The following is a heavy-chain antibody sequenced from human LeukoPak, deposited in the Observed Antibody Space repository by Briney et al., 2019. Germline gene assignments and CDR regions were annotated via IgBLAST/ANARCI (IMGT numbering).Heavy chain of an antibody. V-gene: IGHV2-70*04. CDR3: ARNELDYFDY. CDR1: GFTFSSYAM. Sequence: LRLSCAASGFTFSSYAMSWIRQPPGKALEWLARIDWDDDKFYSTSLKTRLTISKDTSKNQVVLTMTNMDPVDTATYYCARNELDYFDYWGQGTLVTVSS. CDR2: IDWDDDK. D-gene: IGHD1-1*01. J-gene: IGHJ4*02.